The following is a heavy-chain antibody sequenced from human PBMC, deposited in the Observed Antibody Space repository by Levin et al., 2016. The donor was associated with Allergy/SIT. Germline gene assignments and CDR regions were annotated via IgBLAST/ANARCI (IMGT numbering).Heavy chain of an antibody. D-gene: IGHD4-17*01. V-gene: IGHV1-2*04. CDR2: INPATGGT. Sequence: ASVKVSCKASGYTFTGYYIHWVRQAPGQGFEWMGWINPATGGTKYAQKFQGWVSMSRDTSINTAYMGLTRLKSDDTAVYYCARELETTVTTANWFDHWGQGTLVIVSS. CDR1: GYTFTGYY. CDR3: ARELETTVTTANWFDH. J-gene: IGHJ5*02.